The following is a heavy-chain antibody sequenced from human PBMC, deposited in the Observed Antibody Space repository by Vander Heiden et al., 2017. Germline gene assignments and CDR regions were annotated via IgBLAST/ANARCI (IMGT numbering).Heavy chain of an antibody. J-gene: IGHJ4*02. V-gene: IGHV1-2*02. D-gene: IGHD1-1*01. CDR2: INPNSGDT. CDR1: GYAFSGYY. Sequence: QVQLVQSGAEVKMPGASVKVSCTASGYAFSGYYIHWVRQAPGQGLEWMGWINPNSGDTDYAQKFPGRVTMTRDTSISTAYMELSGLRSDDTAVFYCARELAGVLDYWGQGTLVTVSS. CDR3: ARELAGVLDY.